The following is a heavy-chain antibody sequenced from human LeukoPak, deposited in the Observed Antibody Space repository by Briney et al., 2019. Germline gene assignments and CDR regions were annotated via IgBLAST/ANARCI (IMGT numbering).Heavy chain of an antibody. D-gene: IGHD3-16*01. Sequence: GGSLRLSCAASGFTFSSYGMSWVRQAPGKGLEWVSTISGSRGSTYYADSVKGRFTISRDNSKNTLYLQMNSLRVDDTAVYYCSKAPRFGDHQEQYFYYYMDVWGKGTTAT. J-gene: IGHJ6*03. CDR3: SKAPRFGDHQEQYFYYYMDV. V-gene: IGHV3-23*01. CDR2: ISGSRGST. CDR1: GFTFSSYG.